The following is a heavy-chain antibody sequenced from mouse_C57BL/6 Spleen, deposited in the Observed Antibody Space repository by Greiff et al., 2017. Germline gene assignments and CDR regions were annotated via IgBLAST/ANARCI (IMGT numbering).Heavy chain of an antibody. J-gene: IGHJ2*01. Sequence: QVQLQQPGAELVMPGASVKLSCKASGYTFTSYWMHWVKQRPGQGLEWIGEIDPSDSYTNYNQKFKGKSTLTVDKSSSTAYMQLSSLTSEDSAVYYCARGEYYGSGGVYFDYWGQGTTLTVSS. CDR1: GYTFTSYW. V-gene: IGHV1-69*01. CDR2: IDPSDSYT. CDR3: ARGEYYGSGGVYFDY. D-gene: IGHD1-1*01.